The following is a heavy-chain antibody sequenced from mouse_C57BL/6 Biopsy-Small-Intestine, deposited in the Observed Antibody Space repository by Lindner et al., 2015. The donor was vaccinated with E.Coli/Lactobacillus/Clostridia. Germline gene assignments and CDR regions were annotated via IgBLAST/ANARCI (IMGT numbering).Heavy chain of an antibody. Sequence: VQLQESGAELMKPGASVKLSCKATGYTFTGYWIEWVKQRPGQGLEWIGEIDPRSGNAYYNEKFKGKATLTADKSSSTAYMELRSLTSEDSAVYFCARERHYGSWFAYWGQGTLVTVSA. D-gene: IGHD1-1*01. CDR3: ARERHYGSWFAY. CDR2: IDPRSGNA. V-gene: IGHV1-81*01. J-gene: IGHJ3*01. CDR1: GYTFTGYW.